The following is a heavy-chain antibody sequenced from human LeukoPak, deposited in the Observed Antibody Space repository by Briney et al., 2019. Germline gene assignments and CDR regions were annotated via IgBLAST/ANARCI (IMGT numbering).Heavy chain of an antibody. CDR3: ARGRYYFDY. CDR1: GFTFSSYA. V-gene: IGHV3-30-3*01. Sequence: GRSQRLSCAAAGFTFSSYAMHWVRQAPGKGLEWVAVISYDGSNKYYADSVKGRFTISRDNSKNTLYLQMNSLRAEDTAVYYCARGRYYFDYWGQGTLVTVSS. CDR2: ISYDGSNK. J-gene: IGHJ4*02.